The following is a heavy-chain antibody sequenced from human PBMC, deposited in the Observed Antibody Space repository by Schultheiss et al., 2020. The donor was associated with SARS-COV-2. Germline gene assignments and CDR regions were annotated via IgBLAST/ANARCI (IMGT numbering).Heavy chain of an antibody. Sequence: GGSLRLSCAASGFTFSSYAMSWVRQAPGKGLEWVAVIWYDGSNKYYADSVKGRFTISRDNSKNTLYLQMNSLRAEDTAVYYCARDQGNYDFWSGYTIDYYFDYWGQGTLVTVSS. J-gene: IGHJ4*02. CDR3: ARDQGNYDFWSGYTIDYYFDY. D-gene: IGHD3-3*01. V-gene: IGHV3-33*08. CDR1: GFTFSSYA. CDR2: IWYDGSNK.